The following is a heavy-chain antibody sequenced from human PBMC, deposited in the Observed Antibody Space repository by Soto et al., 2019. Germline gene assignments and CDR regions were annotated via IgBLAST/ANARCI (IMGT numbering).Heavy chain of an antibody. CDR1: GDTFTANY. CDR3: ARDLAKGGGSAGFDY. D-gene: IGHD1-26*01. CDR2: INPKSGGT. V-gene: IGHV1-2*02. Sequence: DPVKASCKASGDTFTANYIHWVHKAPLQGFEWMGWINPKSGGTKYPQKFQGRVTMTRDTSLSTVYMTLTRLTSDDTAVYYCARDLAKGGGSAGFDYWCQGTLVTGSS. J-gene: IGHJ4*02.